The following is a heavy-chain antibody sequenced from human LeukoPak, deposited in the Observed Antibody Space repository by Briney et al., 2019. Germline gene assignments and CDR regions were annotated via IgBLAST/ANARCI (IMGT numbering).Heavy chain of an antibody. V-gene: IGHV5-51*01. CDR2: IYPGDSDT. J-gene: IGHJ3*02. CDR1: GYSFTSYW. D-gene: IGHD2-2*01. Sequence: GESLKISFQGSGYSFTSYWIGWVRPMPGKGLEWMGIIYPGDSDTRYSPSFQGQVTISADKSISTAYLQWSSLKASDTAMYYCARTYQLLDAFDIWGQGTMVTVSS. CDR3: ARTYQLLDAFDI.